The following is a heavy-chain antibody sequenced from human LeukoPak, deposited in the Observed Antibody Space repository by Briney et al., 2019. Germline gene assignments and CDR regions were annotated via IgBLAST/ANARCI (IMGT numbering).Heavy chain of an antibody. CDR1: GGSFSGYY. Sequence: SETLSLTCAVYGGSFSGYYWSWIRQPPGKGLEWIGEINHSGNANYNPSLKSRVTISVDTSKNHFSLKLSSVTAADTAVYYCARHAPLGYSSVWYPPPNWFDPWGQGTLVTVSS. J-gene: IGHJ5*02. D-gene: IGHD6-19*01. V-gene: IGHV4-34*01. CDR3: ARHAPLGYSSVWYPPPNWFDP. CDR2: INHSGNA.